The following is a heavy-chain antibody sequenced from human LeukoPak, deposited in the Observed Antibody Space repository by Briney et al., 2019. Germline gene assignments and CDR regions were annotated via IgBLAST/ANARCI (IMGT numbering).Heavy chain of an antibody. CDR3: ARHWYGGAFDV. CDR1: GGSISSSSYY. J-gene: IGHJ3*01. Sequence: SETLSLTCTVSGGSISSSSYYWGWIRQPPGKGLEWIGSIYYSGSTYYNPSLKSRVTISVDTSKNQFSLKLSSVTAADTAVYYCARHWYGGAFDVWGQGSMVTVSS. CDR2: IYYSGST. V-gene: IGHV4-39*01. D-gene: IGHD1-14*01.